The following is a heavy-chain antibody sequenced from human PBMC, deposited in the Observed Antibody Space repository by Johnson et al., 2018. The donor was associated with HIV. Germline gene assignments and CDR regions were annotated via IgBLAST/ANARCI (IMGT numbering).Heavy chain of an antibody. Sequence: QVQLMESGGGVVQPGRSLRLSCAASGFTFITYAMNWVRQAPGKGLQWVAVISYDGSNKYYADSVKGRFTISRDNSKNTLYLQMNSLRAEDTALYYCARAMETYYDYVWGSGAFDIWGQGTVVTVSS. V-gene: IGHV3-30-3*01. J-gene: IGHJ3*02. CDR3: ARAMETYYDYVWGSGAFDI. CDR2: ISYDGSNK. D-gene: IGHD3-16*01. CDR1: GFTFITYA.